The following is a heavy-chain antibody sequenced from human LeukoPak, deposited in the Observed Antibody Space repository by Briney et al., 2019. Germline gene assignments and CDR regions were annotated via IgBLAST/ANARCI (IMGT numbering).Heavy chain of an antibody. Sequence: GSLRLSCAASRFSIRNFGMAWVRQAPGKGLEWVSTIDNNGHRTHYADSVKGRFTISRDNSKNTVYLQMNILRAEDTAIYYCANDPQYDDFDIWGQGTMVTVSS. CDR1: RFSIRNFG. V-gene: IGHV3-23*05. J-gene: IGHJ3*02. CDR2: IDNNGHRT. CDR3: ANDPQYDDFDI.